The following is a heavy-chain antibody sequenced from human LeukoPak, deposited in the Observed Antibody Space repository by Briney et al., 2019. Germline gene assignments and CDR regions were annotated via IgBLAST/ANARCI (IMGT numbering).Heavy chain of an antibody. CDR1: GFTFSSYA. D-gene: IGHD3-10*01. CDR2: ISYDGSNK. J-gene: IGHJ4*02. CDR3: ARDFTMVRGVILDY. Sequence: GGSLRLSCAASGFTFSSYAMHWVRRAPGKGLEWVALISYDGSNKYYADSVKGRLTISRDNSKNTLYLQMNSLRAEDTAVYYCARDFTMVRGVILDYWGQGTLVTVSS. V-gene: IGHV3-30*04.